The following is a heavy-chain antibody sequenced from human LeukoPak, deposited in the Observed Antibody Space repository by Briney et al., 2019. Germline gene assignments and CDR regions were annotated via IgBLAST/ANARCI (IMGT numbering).Heavy chain of an antibody. Sequence: SETLSLTCTVSGGSISSSSYYWGWIRQPPGKGLEWIGSIYYSGSTYYNPSLKSRVTISVDTSKNKFSLKLSSVTAADTAVYYCARLRSGYDLFDYWGQGTLVTVSS. D-gene: IGHD5-12*01. J-gene: IGHJ4*02. V-gene: IGHV4-39*01. CDR3: ARLRSGYDLFDY. CDR2: IYYSGST. CDR1: GGSISSSSYY.